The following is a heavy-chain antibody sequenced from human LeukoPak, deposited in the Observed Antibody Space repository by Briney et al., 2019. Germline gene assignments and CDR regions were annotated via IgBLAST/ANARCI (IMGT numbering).Heavy chain of an antibody. CDR2: ISYDGSDK. V-gene: IGHV3-30*18. J-gene: IGHJ3*01. D-gene: IGHD5-24*01. CDR1: GFPFSRPG. Sequence: GALRPPCAAFGFPFSRPGVDWVRQAPGKGLEGVAGISYDGSDKHYADSVKGRFTISRDNSKNTLYLQMNSLRAEDTAIYYCAKSRWLLHTWDALDVWGQGTMVTVSS. CDR3: AKSRWLLHTWDALDV.